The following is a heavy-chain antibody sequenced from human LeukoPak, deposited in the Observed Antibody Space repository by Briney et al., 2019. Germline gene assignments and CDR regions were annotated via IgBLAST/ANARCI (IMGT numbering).Heavy chain of an antibody. CDR1: GFTFSSYY. V-gene: IGHV3-21*01. CDR3: ARDTQSFTLTGIYMDV. CDR2: ISSSSGYI. J-gene: IGHJ6*03. D-gene: IGHD3-9*01. Sequence: PGGSLRLSCAASGFTFSSYYMNWVRQAPGKGLEWVSSISSSSGYIYYADSVKGRFIISRDNAKNSLYLQMNSVRAEDTAVYYCARDTQSFTLTGIYMDVWGKGTTVTVSS.